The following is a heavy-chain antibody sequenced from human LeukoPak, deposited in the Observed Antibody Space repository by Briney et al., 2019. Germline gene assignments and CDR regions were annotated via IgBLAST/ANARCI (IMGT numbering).Heavy chain of an antibody. V-gene: IGHV1-18*01. CDR1: GYTFTSFD. J-gene: IGHJ4*02. CDR3: ARVSRGVNICDS. CDR2: ISVYNGDT. D-gene: IGHD2/OR15-2a*01. Sequence: ASVKVSCKASGYTFTSFDISWVRQAPGQGLEWMGWISVYNGDTNYAQKLQGRVTMTTDTSTSTAYMELRSLRSDDTAVYYCARVSRGVNICDSWGQGTLVTVSS.